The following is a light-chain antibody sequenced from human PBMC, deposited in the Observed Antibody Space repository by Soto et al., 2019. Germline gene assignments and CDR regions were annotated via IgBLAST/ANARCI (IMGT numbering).Light chain of an antibody. CDR2: GAS. J-gene: IGKJ1*01. CDR1: QSVSSSY. V-gene: IGKV3-20*01. Sequence: EIVLTHSPGTLSLSPWERATLSFRASQSVSSSYLAWYQQKPGQAPRLLIYGASNRATGIPDRFSGSGSGTDFTLTISRLEPEDFAVYYCQQYGSSGTFGQGTKVDIK. CDR3: QQYGSSGT.